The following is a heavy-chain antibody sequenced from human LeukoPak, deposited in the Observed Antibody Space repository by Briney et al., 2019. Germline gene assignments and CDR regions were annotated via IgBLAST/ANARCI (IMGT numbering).Heavy chain of an antibody. J-gene: IGHJ6*02. CDR2: TYYRSKWYN. CDR1: GDSVSSNSAA. CDR3: ARESPKLGYCSGGSCFPPPIYYYYYGMDV. Sequence: SQTLSLTCAISGDSVSSNSAAWNWIRQSPSRGLEWLGRTYYRSKWYNDYAVSVKSRITNNPDTSKNQFSLQLNSVTPEDTAVYYCARESPKLGYCSGGSCFPPPIYYYYYGMDVWGQGTTVTVSS. V-gene: IGHV6-1*01. D-gene: IGHD2-15*01.